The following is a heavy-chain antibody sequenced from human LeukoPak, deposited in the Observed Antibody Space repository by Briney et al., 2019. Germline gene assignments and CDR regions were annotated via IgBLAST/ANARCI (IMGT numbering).Heavy chain of an antibody. D-gene: IGHD6-13*01. CDR1: GFIFSTYA. CDR2: IWYDGSNR. V-gene: IGHV3-33*01. CDR3: ARLPGIYGLASAGTFDY. J-gene: IGHJ4*02. Sequence: GGSLRLSCATPGFIFSTYAMQWVRQAPGRGLERVAVIWYDGSNRYYADSVKGRLTISRDNSKNTLYLQMDSLRAEDTAVYYCARLPGIYGLASAGTFDYWGQGTLVTVSS.